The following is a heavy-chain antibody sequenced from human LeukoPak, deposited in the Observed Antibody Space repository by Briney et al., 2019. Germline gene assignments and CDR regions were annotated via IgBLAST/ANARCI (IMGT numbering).Heavy chain of an antibody. Sequence: PSETLSLTCAVYGGSFSGHYWSWIRQPPGKGLEWIGEINHIGTTAYNPSLKSRVTVSEDTSKNQFSLKLSSVTATDTAVYYCARTPTALVRGGYYFDNWGQGTLDTVSS. CDR1: GGSFSGHY. CDR2: INHIGTT. J-gene: IGHJ4*02. CDR3: ARTPTALVRGGYYFDN. D-gene: IGHD6-6*01. V-gene: IGHV4-34*01.